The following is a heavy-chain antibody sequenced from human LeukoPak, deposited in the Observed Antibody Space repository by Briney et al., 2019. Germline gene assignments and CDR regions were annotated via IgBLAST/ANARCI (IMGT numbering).Heavy chain of an antibody. J-gene: IGHJ4*02. V-gene: IGHV4-59*01. CDR3: ARDPAANNYAPSHFDY. CDR1: GGSISSYY. Sequence: PSETLSLTCTVAGGSISSYYWSWIRQPPEKGLEWIGYIHYSGGTNYNPSLKSRVTISVDTSKNQFSLKLSSMTAADTAVYYCARDPAANNYAPSHFDYWGQGTLVTVSS. CDR2: IHYSGGT. D-gene: IGHD4-11*01.